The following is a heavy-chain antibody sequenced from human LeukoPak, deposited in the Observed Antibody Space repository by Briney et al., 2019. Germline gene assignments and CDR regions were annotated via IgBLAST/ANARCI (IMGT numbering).Heavy chain of an antibody. CDR3: ARIGYSSSSWDY. Sequence: PGGSLRLSCAASGFTFTNYWMSWVRQAPGKGLEWVANIKQDGSDKHYVDSLKGRFTISRDNAKNPVYLHMNSPRVGDTAVYYCARIGYSSSSWDYWGQGTLVTVAS. V-gene: IGHV3-7*01. CDR1: GFTFTNYW. D-gene: IGHD6-6*01. J-gene: IGHJ4*02. CDR2: IKQDGSDK.